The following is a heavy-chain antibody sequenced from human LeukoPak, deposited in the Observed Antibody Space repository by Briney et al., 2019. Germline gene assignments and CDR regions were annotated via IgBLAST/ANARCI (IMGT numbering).Heavy chain of an antibody. J-gene: IGHJ4*02. CDR3: AKKSSSGWYYFDY. V-gene: IGHV3-23*01. Sequence: PGGSLSLSCAASGLPFRSFALSWVGQPPGKGLEGFSAISGSGGSTYYADSVKGRFTISRDNSKNTLYLQMNSLRAEDTAVYYCAKKSSSGWYYFDYWGQGTLVTVSS. D-gene: IGHD6-19*01. CDR1: GLPFRSFA. CDR2: ISGSGGST.